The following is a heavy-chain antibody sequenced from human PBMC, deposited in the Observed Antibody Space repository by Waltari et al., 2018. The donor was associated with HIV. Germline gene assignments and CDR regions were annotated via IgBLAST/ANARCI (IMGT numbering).Heavy chain of an antibody. CDR3: ASPSIRAGMDV. CDR1: GFTFGNFW. D-gene: IGHD2-2*02. CDR2: IKQDGSEK. J-gene: IGHJ6*02. V-gene: IGHV3-7*01. Sequence: EVQLVESGGGLVQPGGYLRLSCAASGFTFGNFWMSWVRQAPGKGLEWLANIKQDGSEKYYVDSVKGRFTISRDNAKNSLYLQMNSLRAEDTAVYYCASPSIRAGMDVWGQGTTVTVSS.